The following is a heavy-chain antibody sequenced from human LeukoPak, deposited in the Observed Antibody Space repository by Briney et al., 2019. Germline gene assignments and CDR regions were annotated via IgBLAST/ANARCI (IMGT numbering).Heavy chain of an antibody. Sequence: PSETLSLTCAVYGGSFSGFYWSWIRQPPGKGLEWIGEINHSGGTNYNPSLKSRVTISVDTSKNQFSLKMNSVTAADTAVYYCARGVYIAAAQYGYWGQGTLVTVSS. D-gene: IGHD6-13*01. CDR3: ARGVYIAAAQYGY. V-gene: IGHV4-34*01. J-gene: IGHJ4*02. CDR1: GGSFSGFY. CDR2: INHSGGT.